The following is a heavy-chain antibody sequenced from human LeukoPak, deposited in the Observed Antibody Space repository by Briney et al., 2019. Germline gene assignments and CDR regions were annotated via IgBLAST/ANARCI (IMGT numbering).Heavy chain of an antibody. V-gene: IGHV3-74*01. J-gene: IGHJ4*02. D-gene: IGHD1-26*01. CDR1: GFTFSSYW. CDR3: ARDTSSVGATPLDY. Sequence: PGGSLRLSCAASGFTFSSYWMLWVRHAPGKGLVWVSRINSDGSTTSYADSVKGRFTISRDNAKNTLYLQMNSLRAEDTAVYYCARDTSSVGATPLDYWGQGTLVTVSS. CDR2: INSDGSTT.